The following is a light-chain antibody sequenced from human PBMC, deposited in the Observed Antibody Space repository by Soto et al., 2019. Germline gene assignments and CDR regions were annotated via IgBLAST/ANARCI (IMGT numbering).Light chain of an antibody. Sequence: DIQMTQSPSSLSASVGDRVTITCQASQDIRKYLNWYQRKPGKAPKLLIYDASNLQTGVPSRFSARGSGKDFTFTITSLQPEYIATYYCQQFHNLPLTFGGGTKVEIK. J-gene: IGKJ4*01. V-gene: IGKV1-33*01. CDR2: DAS. CDR3: QQFHNLPLT. CDR1: QDIRKY.